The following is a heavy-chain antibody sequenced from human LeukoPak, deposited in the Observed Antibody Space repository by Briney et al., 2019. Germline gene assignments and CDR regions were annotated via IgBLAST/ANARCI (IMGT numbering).Heavy chain of an antibody. V-gene: IGHV4-4*02. J-gene: IGHJ4*02. D-gene: IGHD2-2*02. CDR2: IYHSGST. Sequence: SETLSLTCAVSGGSISSSNWWSWVRQPPGKGLEWIGEIYHSGSTNYNPSLKSRVTISVDKSKNQFSLKLSSVTAADTAVYYCARLGYCSSTSCYIAWNYLDYWGQGTLVTVSS. CDR1: GGSISSSNW. CDR3: ARLGYCSSTSCYIAWNYLDY.